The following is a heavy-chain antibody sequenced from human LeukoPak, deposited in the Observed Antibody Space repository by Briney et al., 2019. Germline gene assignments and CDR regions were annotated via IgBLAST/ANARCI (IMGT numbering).Heavy chain of an antibody. V-gene: IGHV3-21*04. J-gene: IGHJ6*02. D-gene: IGHD3-10*01. CDR3: AKDRGDRNYYYGMDV. CDR2: ISSSSSYI. CDR1: GFTFSSYS. Sequence: GGSLRLSCAASGFTFSSYSMNWVRQAPGKGLEWVSSISSSSSYIYYADSVKGRFTISRDNAKNSLYLQMNSLRAEDTALYYCAKDRGDRNYYYGMDVWGQGTTVTVSS.